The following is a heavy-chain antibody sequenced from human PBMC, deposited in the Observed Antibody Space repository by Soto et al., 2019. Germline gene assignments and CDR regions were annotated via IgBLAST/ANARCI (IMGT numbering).Heavy chain of an antibody. CDR3: ARASYGERVFDY. Sequence: QVQLQESGPGLVKPSQTLSLTCIVSGGSISSGGYYWSWIRQHPGKGLEWIGYIYYSGSTDYNPALKSRVTISVDTSKKQFSLELISVTAADTAVYYCARASYGERVFDYWGQGTLVTVSS. J-gene: IGHJ4*02. D-gene: IGHD4-17*01. V-gene: IGHV4-31*03. CDR2: IYYSGST. CDR1: GGSISSGGYY.